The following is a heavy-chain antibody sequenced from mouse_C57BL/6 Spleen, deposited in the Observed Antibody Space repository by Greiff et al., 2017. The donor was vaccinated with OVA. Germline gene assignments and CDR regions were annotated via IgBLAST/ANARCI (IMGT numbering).Heavy chain of an antibody. V-gene: IGHV1-7*01. CDR2: INPSSGYT. CDR3: ARCHSNYRYFDV. J-gene: IGHJ1*03. D-gene: IGHD2-5*01. CDR1: GYTFTSYW. Sequence: QVHVKQSGAELAKPGASVKLSCKASGYTFTSYWMHWVKQRPGQGLEWIGYINPSSGYTKYNQKFKDKATLTADKSSSTAYMQLSSLTYEDSAVYYCARCHSNYRYFDVWGTGTTVTVSS.